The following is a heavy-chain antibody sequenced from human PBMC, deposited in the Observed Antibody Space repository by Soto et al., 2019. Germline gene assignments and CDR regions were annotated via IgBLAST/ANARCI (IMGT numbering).Heavy chain of an antibody. CDR2: IDNAGTDS. CDR1: GFTLSGRS. J-gene: IGHJ6*04. V-gene: IGHV3-74*01. D-gene: IGHD3-10*01. Sequence: EVQLVESGGGLVQPGGSLRLSCAASGFTLSGRSMHWVRQAPGKGLVWVSGIDNAGTDSTYADSVKGRFASDRDNAKNMLYLQMNSLGVEDTAVYYCARGWFGPDVWGKGTTVTVSS. CDR3: ARGWFGPDV.